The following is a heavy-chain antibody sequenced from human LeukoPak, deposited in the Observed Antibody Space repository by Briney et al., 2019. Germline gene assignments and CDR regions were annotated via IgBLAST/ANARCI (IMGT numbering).Heavy chain of an antibody. CDR1: GGSISSSSYY. CDR3: AREASAAGSNYYYYMDV. D-gene: IGHD6-13*01. V-gene: IGHV4-61*01. J-gene: IGHJ6*03. Sequence: SETLSLTCTVSGGSISSSSYYWSWIRQPPGKGLEWIGYIYYSGSTNYNPSLKSRVTISVDTSKNQFSLKLSSVTAADTAVYYCAREASAAGSNYYYYMDVWGKGTTVTISS. CDR2: IYYSGST.